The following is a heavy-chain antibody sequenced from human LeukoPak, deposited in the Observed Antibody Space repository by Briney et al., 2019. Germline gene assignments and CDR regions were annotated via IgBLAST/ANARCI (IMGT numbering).Heavy chain of an antibody. V-gene: IGHV1-69*13. J-gene: IGHJ5*02. Sequence: SVTVSCKASGGTFSSYAISWLRQAPGQGLEWMGGIIPIFGTANYAQKVQGRVTITADESTSTAYMELSSLRSEDTAVYYCARDFATYSSSWYSWFDPWGQGTLVTVSS. CDR3: ARDFATYSSSWYSWFDP. CDR1: GGTFSSYA. D-gene: IGHD6-13*01. CDR2: IIPIFGTA.